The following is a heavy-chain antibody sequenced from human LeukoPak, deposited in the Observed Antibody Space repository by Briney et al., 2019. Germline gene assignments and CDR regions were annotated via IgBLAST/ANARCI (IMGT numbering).Heavy chain of an antibody. CDR1: GSSISSSSYY. V-gene: IGHV4-61*01. D-gene: IGHD3-3*01. Sequence: SETLSLTCTVSGSSISSSSYYWSWIRQPPGKGLEWIGHIYDSGSTNYNPSLKSRVTISVDTSKNQFSLKLSSVTAADTAVYYCAREFSWSGFFDYWGQGILVTVSS. CDR2: IYDSGST. J-gene: IGHJ4*02. CDR3: AREFSWSGFFDY.